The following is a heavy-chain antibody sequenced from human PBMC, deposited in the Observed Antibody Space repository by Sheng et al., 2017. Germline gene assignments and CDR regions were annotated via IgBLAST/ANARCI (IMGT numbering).Heavy chain of an antibody. D-gene: IGHD1-1*01. CDR3: ARDRWNDN. J-gene: IGHJ4*02. CDR1: GITFSGYL. V-gene: IGHV3-7*01. CDR2: IEPDGIDK. Sequence: EVQLVESGGKLVQPGGSLRLSCAASGITFSGYLLNWVRQSPAKGLEWVANIEPDGIDKYYVDSVRGRFTISRDDARNSLYLQMNNLRVEDTAVYFCARDRWNDNWGQGNAGHRLL.